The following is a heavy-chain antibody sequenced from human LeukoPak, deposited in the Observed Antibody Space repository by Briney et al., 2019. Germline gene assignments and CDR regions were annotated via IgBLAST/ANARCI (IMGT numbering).Heavy chain of an antibody. J-gene: IGHJ4*02. CDR3: ARESGYSSGWYYFDY. CDR1: GFTVSSNY. D-gene: IGHD6-19*01. CDR2: IYSGGST. V-gene: IGHV3-53*01. Sequence: GGSLRLSYAASGFTVSSNYMSWVRQAPGKGLEWVSVIYSGGSTYYADSVKGRFTISRDNSKNTLYLQMNSLRAEDTAVYYCARESGYSSGWYYFDYWGQGTLVTVSS.